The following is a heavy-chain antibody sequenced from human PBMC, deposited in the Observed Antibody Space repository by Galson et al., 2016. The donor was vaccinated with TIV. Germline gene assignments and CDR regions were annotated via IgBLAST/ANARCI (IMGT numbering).Heavy chain of an antibody. D-gene: IGHD3-22*01. CDR1: GYIFIAYY. CDR3: AQAVYYDSTAYYLHY. CDR2: INPNSGDT. J-gene: IGHJ1*01. Sequence: SVKVSCKASGYIFIAYYIHWVRQARGHGLEWMGRINPNSGDTNSAQKFQGRVTMTRDKSNRTAYLEVSRLTSDDTAVYFCAQAVYYDSTAYYLHYWGQGTLVTVSS. V-gene: IGHV1-2*06.